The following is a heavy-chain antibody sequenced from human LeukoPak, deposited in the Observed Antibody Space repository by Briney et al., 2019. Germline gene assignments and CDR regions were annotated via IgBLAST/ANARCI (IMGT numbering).Heavy chain of an antibody. V-gene: IGHV3-48*03. CDR3: ARAWDSYGPFDY. D-gene: IGHD5-18*01. J-gene: IGHJ4*02. CDR1: GFTFDDYA. Sequence: PGGSLRLSCAASGFTFDDYAMHWVRQAPGKGQEWVSYISSSGSTIYYADSVKGRFTISRDNAKNSLYLQMNSLRAEDTAVYYCARAWDSYGPFDYWGQGTLVTVSS. CDR2: ISSSGSTI.